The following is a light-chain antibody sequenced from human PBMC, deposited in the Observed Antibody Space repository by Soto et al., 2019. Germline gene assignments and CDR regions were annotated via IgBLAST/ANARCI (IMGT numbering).Light chain of an antibody. V-gene: IGKV3-20*01. CDR3: QQYDGLPLT. J-gene: IGKJ4*01. CDR2: GAS. Sequence: EIVLTQSPGTLSLSPGERATLSCRASQSVSSSYLAWYQQKPGQAPRLLIYGASSRATGIPDRFSGSGSGTEFTLTISRLEPEDFAVYYCQQYDGLPLTFGGGTKVEIK. CDR1: QSVSSSY.